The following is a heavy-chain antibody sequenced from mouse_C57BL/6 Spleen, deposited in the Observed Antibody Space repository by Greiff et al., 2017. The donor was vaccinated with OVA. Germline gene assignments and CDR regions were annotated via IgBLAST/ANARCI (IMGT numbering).Heavy chain of an antibody. V-gene: IGHV5-4*01. CDR2: ISDGGSYT. Sequence: EVQRVESGGGLVKPGGSLKLSCAASGFTFSSYAMSWVRQTPEKRLEWVATISDGGSYTYYPDNVKGRFTISRDNAKNNLYLQMSHLKSEDTAMYYCARDAVSYGNYFDYWGQGTTLTVSS. D-gene: IGHD2-1*01. J-gene: IGHJ2*01. CDR1: GFTFSSYA. CDR3: ARDAVSYGNYFDY.